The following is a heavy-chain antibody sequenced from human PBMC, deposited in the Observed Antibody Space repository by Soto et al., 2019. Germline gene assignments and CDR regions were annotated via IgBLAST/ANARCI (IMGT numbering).Heavy chain of an antibody. CDR1: GFTVSSNY. J-gene: IGHJ6*02. V-gene: IGHV3-53*01. D-gene: IGHD6-6*01. Sequence: PGGSLRPSCAASGFTVSSNYMSWVRQAPGKGLEWVSVIYSGGSTYYADSVKGRFTISRDNSKNTLYLQMSSLRAEDTAIYYCRRSSSSRPDFAYNMDVWGQGTTVTVSS. CDR3: RRSSSSRPDFAYNMDV. CDR2: IYSGGST.